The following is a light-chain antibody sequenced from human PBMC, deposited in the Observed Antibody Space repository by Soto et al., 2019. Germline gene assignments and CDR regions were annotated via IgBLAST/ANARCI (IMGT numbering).Light chain of an antibody. CDR3: SSYTSSSTLV. V-gene: IGLV2-14*01. CDR2: DVS. Sequence: QSALTQPASVSESPGQSITISCTGTSSDVGAYNYVSWYQQHPGKAPKLMIYDVSNRPSGVSNRFSGSKSGNTASLTISGLQAEDEADYYCSSYTSSSTLVFGGGTKLTVL. J-gene: IGLJ2*01. CDR1: SSDVGAYNY.